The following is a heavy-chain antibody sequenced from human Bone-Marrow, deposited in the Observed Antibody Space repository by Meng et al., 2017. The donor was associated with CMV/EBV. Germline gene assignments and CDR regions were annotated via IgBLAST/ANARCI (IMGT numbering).Heavy chain of an antibody. V-gene: IGHV3-7*01. J-gene: IGHJ5*02. CDR1: GFTFSSYW. Sequence: GGSLRLSCAASGFTFSSYWMSWVRQAPGKGLEWVANIKQDGSEKYYVDSVKGRFTISRDNAKNSLYLQMNSLRAEDTAVYYCARDHTVGAIYFDPWGQGTLVTFSS. D-gene: IGHD1-26*01. CDR3: ARDHTVGAIYFDP. CDR2: IKQDGSEK.